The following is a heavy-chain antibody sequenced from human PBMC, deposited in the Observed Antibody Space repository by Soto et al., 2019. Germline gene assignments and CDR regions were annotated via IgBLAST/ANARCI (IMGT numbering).Heavy chain of an antibody. CDR3: ARGGWLQSRVAFDI. Sequence: QVQLVESGGGVVQPGRSLRLSCAASGFTFSSYGMHWVRQAPGKGLEWVAVIWYDGSNKYYADSVKGRFTISRDNSKNTLYLQMNSLRAEDTAVYYCARGGWLQSRVAFDIWGQGTMVTVSS. J-gene: IGHJ3*02. CDR2: IWYDGSNK. V-gene: IGHV3-33*01. CDR1: GFTFSSYG. D-gene: IGHD5-12*01.